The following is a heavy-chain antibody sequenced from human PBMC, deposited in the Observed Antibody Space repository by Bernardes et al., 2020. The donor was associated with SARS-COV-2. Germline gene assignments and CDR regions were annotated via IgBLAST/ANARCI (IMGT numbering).Heavy chain of an antibody. Sequence: SETLSLTCSVSGDSISTYSWSWIRQPPGKGLEWIGYSYYRGSSNFNPSLNSRATLSVDTSKNQFSLKLSSVTAADTAVYYCARVKSGYVIWYFDYWGQGTLVTVSS. J-gene: IGHJ4*02. CDR3: ARVKSGYVIWYFDY. CDR2: SYYRGSS. CDR1: GDSISTYS. V-gene: IGHV4-59*01. D-gene: IGHD5-12*01.